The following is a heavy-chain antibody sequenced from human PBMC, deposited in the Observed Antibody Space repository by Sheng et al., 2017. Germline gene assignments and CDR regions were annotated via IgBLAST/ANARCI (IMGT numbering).Heavy chain of an antibody. Sequence: QLQLQESGPGLVKPSETLSLTCTVSGGSISRSSYYWGWIRQPPGKGLEWIGTIHYSGSTYYNWSLKSRVTISVDTSKNQFSLKLSSVTAADTAVYYCAREVSDMGSDYWGQGTLVTVSS. CDR2: IHYSGST. D-gene: IGHD2-8*01. J-gene: IGHJ4*02. V-gene: IGHV4-39*07. CDR1: GGSISRSSYY. CDR3: AREVSDMGSDY.